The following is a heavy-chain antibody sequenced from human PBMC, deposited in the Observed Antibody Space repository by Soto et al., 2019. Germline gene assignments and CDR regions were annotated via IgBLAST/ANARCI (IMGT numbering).Heavy chain of an antibody. CDR3: SRDVSCSGGSCYPNDWFDP. D-gene: IGHD2-15*01. Sequence: QVQLQQSGPGLVKPSETLSLTCSVSAGSMRNYYWSWIRQPPGKGLEWIGNVDDSGTTKYNPSLRSRGTISVDTSTNLFSLKLSSVIDADTAVYYCSRDVSCSGGSCYPNDWFDPWGQGTLVTVSS. V-gene: IGHV4-59*01. J-gene: IGHJ5*02. CDR1: AGSMRNYY. CDR2: VDDSGTT.